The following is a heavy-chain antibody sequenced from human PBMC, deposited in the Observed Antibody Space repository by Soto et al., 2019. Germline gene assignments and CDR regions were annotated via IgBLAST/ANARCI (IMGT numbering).Heavy chain of an antibody. CDR3: ARIPYYYDSSGYINY. CDR2: ISYDGSNK. Sequence: LRLSFAASGFTFSSYGMHWVRQAPGKGLEWVAVISYDGSNKYYADSVKGRFTISRDNSKNTLYLQMNSLRAEDTAVYYCARIPYYYDSSGYINYWGQGTLVTVSS. V-gene: IGHV3-30*03. D-gene: IGHD3-22*01. J-gene: IGHJ4*02. CDR1: GFTFSSYG.